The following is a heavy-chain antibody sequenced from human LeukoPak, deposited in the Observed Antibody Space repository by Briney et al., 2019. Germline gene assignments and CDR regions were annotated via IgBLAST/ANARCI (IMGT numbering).Heavy chain of an antibody. V-gene: IGHV1-18*01. D-gene: IGHD6-25*01. Sequence: GASVRVSCKASGYSFSYFGINWVRQAPGQGLEWMGWINCYNENTNYAQKTEGRLTLTTDTATSSVYMELRNLRSDDTAVYYCARGLDAAAGLANFDYWGQGTLVSVSS. CDR3: ARGLDAAAGLANFDY. J-gene: IGHJ4*02. CDR2: INCYNENT. CDR1: GYSFSYFG.